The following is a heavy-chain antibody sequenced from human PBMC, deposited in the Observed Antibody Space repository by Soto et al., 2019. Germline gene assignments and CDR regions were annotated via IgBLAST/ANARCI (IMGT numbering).Heavy chain of an antibody. CDR2: ISYDGSNK. CDR1: GFTFSSYA. Sequence: QVQLVESGGGVVQPGRSLRLSCAASGFTFSSYAMHWVRHAPGKGLEWVAVISYDGSNKYYADSVKGRFTISRDNSKNTLYLQMNSLRAEDTAVYYCASPKGKYQLLPLDVWGQGTTVTVSS. V-gene: IGHV3-30-3*01. J-gene: IGHJ6*02. D-gene: IGHD2-2*01. CDR3: ASPKGKYQLLPLDV.